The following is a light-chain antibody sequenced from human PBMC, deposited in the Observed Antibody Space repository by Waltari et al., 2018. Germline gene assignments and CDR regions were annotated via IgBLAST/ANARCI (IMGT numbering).Light chain of an antibody. J-gene: IGKJ5*01. CDR1: QSFVHEDGNTY. V-gene: IGKV2-24*01. CDR3: MQGIQFPT. CDR2: KIS. Sequence: IAMTQTSLSSPVTPGQPASISCSSRQSFVHEDGNTYLSWLHPRPGPPPRLLIYKISNRFSGVPDRFSGSGAGTDFTLKISRVELEDVGVYYCMQGIQFPTFGQGTRLEIK.